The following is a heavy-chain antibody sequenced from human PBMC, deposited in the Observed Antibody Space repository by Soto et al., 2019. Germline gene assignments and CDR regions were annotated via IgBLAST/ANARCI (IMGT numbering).Heavy chain of an antibody. CDR3: ARDPVAYCGGDCRTFDY. D-gene: IGHD2-21*02. J-gene: IGHJ4*02. CDR2: ISYDGSNK. CDR1: GFTFSSYA. V-gene: IGHV3-30-3*01. Sequence: QVQLVESGGGVVQPGRSLRLSCAASGFTFSSYAMHWVRQAPGKGLEWVAVISYDGSNKYYADSVKVRFTISRDNSKNTLYLQMNSMRAEDTAVYYCARDPVAYCGGDCRTFDYWGQGTLVTVSS.